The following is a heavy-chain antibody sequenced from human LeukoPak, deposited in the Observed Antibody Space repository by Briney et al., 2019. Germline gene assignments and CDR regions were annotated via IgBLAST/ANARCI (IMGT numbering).Heavy chain of an antibody. CDR1: GGSISSGGYY. CDR2: IYHSGST. J-gene: IGHJ5*02. V-gene: IGHV4-30-2*01. CDR3: ARDRSYGSGSYGFDP. D-gene: IGHD3-10*01. Sequence: PSETLSLTCTVSGGSISSGGYYWSWIRQPPGKGLEWIGYIYHSGSTYYNPSLKSRVISVDRSKNQFSLKLSSVTAADTAVYYCARDRSYGSGSYGFDPWGQGTLVTVSS.